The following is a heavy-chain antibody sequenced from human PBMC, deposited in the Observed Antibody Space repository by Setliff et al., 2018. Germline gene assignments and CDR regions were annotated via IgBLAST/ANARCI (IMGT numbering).Heavy chain of an antibody. V-gene: IGHV4-4*07. CDR2: SYIGGRA. CDR1: GGSISSYY. D-gene: IGHD6-19*01. CDR3: AREQWLDPPGYYYMDV. Sequence: SETLSLTCTVSGGSISSYYWSWIRQPAGKGLEWIGHSYIGGRANYNPSLKSRVTMPIDTSKNQFSLKLNSVTAADMAVYYCAREQWLDPPGYYYMDVWAKGTTVTVSS. J-gene: IGHJ6*03.